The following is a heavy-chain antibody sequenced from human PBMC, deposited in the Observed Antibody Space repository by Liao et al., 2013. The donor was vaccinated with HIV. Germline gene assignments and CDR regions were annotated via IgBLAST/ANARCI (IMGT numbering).Heavy chain of an antibody. CDR1: GGSFSGYY. CDR3: ARGFRLRLGLVDY. CDR2: INHSGST. D-gene: IGHD3-16*01. V-gene: IGHV4-34*01. Sequence: QVQLQQWGAGLLKPSETLSLTCAVYGGSFSGYYWSWIRQPPGKGLEWIGEINHSGSTNYNPSLKSRVTISVDTSKNQFSLKLSSVTAADTAVYYCARGFRLRLGLVDYWGQGILVTVSS. J-gene: IGHJ4*02.